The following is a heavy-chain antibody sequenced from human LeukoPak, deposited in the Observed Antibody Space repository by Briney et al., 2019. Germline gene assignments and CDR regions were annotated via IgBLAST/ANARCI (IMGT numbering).Heavy chain of an antibody. Sequence: GASVKVSCKASGYTFTGYYMHWVRQAPGQGLEWMGIINPSGGSTSYAQKFQGRVTMTRDMSTSTVYMELSSLRSEDTAVYYCARATKEEGSYYYDRPNADAFDIWGQGTMVTVSS. CDR2: INPSGGST. CDR3: ARATKEEGSYYYDRPNADAFDI. CDR1: GYTFTGYY. D-gene: IGHD3-22*01. J-gene: IGHJ3*02. V-gene: IGHV1-46*01.